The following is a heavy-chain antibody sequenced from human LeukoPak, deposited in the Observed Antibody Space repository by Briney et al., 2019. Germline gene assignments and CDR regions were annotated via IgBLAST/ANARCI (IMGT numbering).Heavy chain of an antibody. CDR3: ARNQAVAANRGAFDI. Sequence: SDTLSLTCAVSGYSISSNNWWAWIRQPPGKGLEWIGYIYYSGSTYYNPYNLSLTSRVTMSVDTSKNQFSLKLDSVTEIDTAMYYCARNQAVAANRGAFDIWGQGTMVTVSS. V-gene: IGHV4-28*01. J-gene: IGHJ3*02. CDR1: GYSISSNNW. D-gene: IGHD6-19*01. CDR2: IYYSGST.